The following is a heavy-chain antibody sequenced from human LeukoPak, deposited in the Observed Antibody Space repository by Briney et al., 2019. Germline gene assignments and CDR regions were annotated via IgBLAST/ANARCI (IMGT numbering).Heavy chain of an antibody. CDR1: GFTFSSYA. CDR2: ISYDGSNK. D-gene: IGHD3-22*01. CDR3: AGVYYYDSSGPFDY. Sequence: PGRSLRLSCAASGFTFSSYAMHWVRQAPGKGLEWVAVISYDGSNKYYADSVKGRFTISRDNSKNTLYLQMNSLRTEDTAVYYCAGVYYYDSSGPFDYWGQGTLVTVSS. V-gene: IGHV3-30-3*01. J-gene: IGHJ4*02.